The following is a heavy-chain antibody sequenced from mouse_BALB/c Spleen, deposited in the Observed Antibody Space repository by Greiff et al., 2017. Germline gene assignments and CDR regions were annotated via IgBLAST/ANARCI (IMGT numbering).Heavy chain of an antibody. J-gene: IGHJ2*01. D-gene: IGHD2-2*01. CDR2: ISSGSSTI. CDR1: GFTFSSFG. V-gene: IGHV5-17*02. CDR3: ARDGYDSYYFDY. Sequence: EVHLVESGGGLVQPGGSRKLSCAASGFTFSSFGMHWVRQAPEKGLEWVAYISSGSSTIYYADTVKGRFTISRDNPKNTLFLQMTSLRSEDTAMYYCARDGYDSYYFDYWGQGTTLTVSS.